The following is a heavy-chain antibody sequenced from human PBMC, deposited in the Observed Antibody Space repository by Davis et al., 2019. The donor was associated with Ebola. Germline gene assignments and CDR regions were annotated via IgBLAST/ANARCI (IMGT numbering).Heavy chain of an antibody. V-gene: IGHV5-51*01. D-gene: IGHD4-17*01. CDR1: GYNFSTHW. Sequence: GESLKISCKGSGYNFSTHWIGWVRQKPGKGLEWMGIIVPSDSDTRYSPSFQGQVTVSADKSISTAYLQWSSLKASDTAMYYCARLREYGRFDYWGQGTLVTVSS. CDR2: IVPSDSDT. CDR3: ARLREYGRFDY. J-gene: IGHJ4*02.